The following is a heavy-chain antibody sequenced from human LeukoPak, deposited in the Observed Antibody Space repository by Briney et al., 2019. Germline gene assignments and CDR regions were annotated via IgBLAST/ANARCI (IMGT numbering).Heavy chain of an antibody. CDR1: GFTFSSYA. J-gene: IGHJ4*02. CDR3: ARDPGHSSVGESKHNDY. V-gene: IGHV3-23*01. CDR2: IGAGGTFT. Sequence: GGSLRLSCTASGFTFSSYAMNWVRQAPGKGLEWVSGIGAGGTFTYYADSVKGRFTIFRDNSRNTLYLQMNSLRDEDTAVYYCARDPGHSSVGESKHNDYWGQGTLVTVSS. D-gene: IGHD3-10*01.